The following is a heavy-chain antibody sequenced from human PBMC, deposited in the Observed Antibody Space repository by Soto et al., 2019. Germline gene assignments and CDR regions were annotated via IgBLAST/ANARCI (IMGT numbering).Heavy chain of an antibody. CDR2: ISYDGSNK. CDR3: ARDSSGCPDY. V-gene: IGHV3-30-3*01. D-gene: IGHD6-19*01. CDR1: GFTFSSYA. J-gene: IGHJ4*02. Sequence: QVQLVESGGGVVQPGRSLRLSCAASGFTFSSYAMQWVRQAPGKGLEWVAVISYDGSNKYYADSVKGRFTISRDNSKNTLYLQMNSLRAEDTAVYYCARDSSGCPDYWGQGTLVTVSS.